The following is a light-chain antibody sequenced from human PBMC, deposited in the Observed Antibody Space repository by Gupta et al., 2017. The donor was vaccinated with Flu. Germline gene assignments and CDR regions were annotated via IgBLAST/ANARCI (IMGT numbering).Light chain of an antibody. Sequence: QSALTQPASVSGSPGQSITISCTGTSSDVGGYNYVSWYQQHPGKAPKLMIYEVSHRPSGVSNRFYGSKSGNTASLTISGLQAEDEADYYCSSYTSSSTPVVFGGGTKLTVL. V-gene: IGLV2-14*01. CDR1: SSDVGGYNY. CDR2: EVS. CDR3: SSYTSSSTPVV. J-gene: IGLJ2*01.